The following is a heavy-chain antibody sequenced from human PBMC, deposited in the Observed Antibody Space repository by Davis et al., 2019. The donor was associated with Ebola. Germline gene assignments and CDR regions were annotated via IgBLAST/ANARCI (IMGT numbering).Heavy chain of an antibody. CDR3: ARDYPRARYYGSGIGSLFYYFGMDV. Sequence: ASVKVSCKASGYSFTTFSMHWVRQAPGQGLEWMGWINADNGDTKYSQNFQGRVTITTDTSANTAYMELSSLRSEDTAVYYCARDYPRARYYGSGIGSLFYYFGMDVWGQGTTVIVSS. D-gene: IGHD3-10*01. J-gene: IGHJ6*02. CDR1: GYSFTTFS. CDR2: INADNGDT. V-gene: IGHV1-3*01.